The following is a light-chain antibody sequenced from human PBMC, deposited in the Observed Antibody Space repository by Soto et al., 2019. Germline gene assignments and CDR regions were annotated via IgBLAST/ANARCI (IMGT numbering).Light chain of an antibody. CDR3: SSYTSSSTGV. CDR2: DVI. V-gene: IGLV2-14*01. CDR1: SSDVGGYNY. J-gene: IGLJ2*01. Sequence: QSVLTQPASVSGSPGQSITISCTGTSSDVGGYNYVFWYQQHPGKAPKLMIYDVINRPSGVSNRFSGSKSGNTASLTISGLQAEDEADYYCSSYTSSSTGVFGGGTKLTVL.